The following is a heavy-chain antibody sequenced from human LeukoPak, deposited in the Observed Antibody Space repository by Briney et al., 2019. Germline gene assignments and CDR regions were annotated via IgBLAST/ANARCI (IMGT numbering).Heavy chain of an antibody. Sequence: SETLSLTCTVSGGSISSYYWSWIRQPPGKGLEWIGYIYYSGSTNYNPSLKSRVTISVDTSKNQFSLKLSSVTAADTAVYYCARDQNYYDSSGYYRWFDPWGQGTPVTVSS. CDR3: ARDQNYYDSSGYYRWFDP. CDR2: IYYSGST. J-gene: IGHJ5*02. D-gene: IGHD3-22*01. V-gene: IGHV4-59*01. CDR1: GGSISSYY.